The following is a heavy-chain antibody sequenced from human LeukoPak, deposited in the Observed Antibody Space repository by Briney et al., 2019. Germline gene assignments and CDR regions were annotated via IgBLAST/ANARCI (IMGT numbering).Heavy chain of an antibody. CDR1: GGSISSSNW. CDR3: ARLTDPGYFDY. V-gene: IGHV4-4*02. CDR2: IYHSGST. D-gene: IGHD3-16*01. Sequence: PSETLSLTCAVSGGSISSSNWWSWVRQPPGKGLEWIGEIYHSGSTNYNPSLKSRVTISVDTSKNQFSLKLSSVTAADTALYYCARLTDPGYFDYWGQGILVTVSS. J-gene: IGHJ4*02.